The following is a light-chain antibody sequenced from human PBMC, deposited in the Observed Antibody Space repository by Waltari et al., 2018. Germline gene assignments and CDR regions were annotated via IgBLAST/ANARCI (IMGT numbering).Light chain of an antibody. CDR1: SSDVGGYDY. J-gene: IGLJ2*01. CDR3: SSYSTSSTLVV. V-gene: IGLV2-14*03. CDR2: DVS. Sequence: QSALTQPASVSGSPGQSISISCTGTSSDVGGYDYVSWYQQYPGKAPKLMIFDVSNRPSGVSDRFSGSKSGNKASLTISGLQAEDEAYYYCSSYSTSSTLVVFGGGTKVTVL.